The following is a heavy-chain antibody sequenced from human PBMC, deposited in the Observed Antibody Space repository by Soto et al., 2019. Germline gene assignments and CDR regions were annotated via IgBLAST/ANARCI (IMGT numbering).Heavy chain of an antibody. V-gene: IGHV1-8*01. Sequence: QVQLVQSGAEVKKPGASLKVSCKASGYTFTSNDSNWVRQAPGQGPEWMGWMNPDNGKTGFAQKFQGRITMTRNTSISTAYMELSSLRSDDTSLYFCARPLCISTRCGPYFFDSWGQGSLFTVSS. CDR1: GYTFTSND. D-gene: IGHD2-2*01. CDR3: ARPLCISTRCGPYFFDS. J-gene: IGHJ4*02. CDR2: MNPDNGKT.